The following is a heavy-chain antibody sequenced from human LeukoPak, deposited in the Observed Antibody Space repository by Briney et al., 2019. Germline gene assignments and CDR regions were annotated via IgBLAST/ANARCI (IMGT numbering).Heavy chain of an antibody. CDR2: IRQDGNER. J-gene: IGHJ4*02. CDR1: GFSFSSYW. Sequence: GGSLRLSCAVSGFSFSSYWMIWVRQAPGKGLEWVANIRQDGNERYYVASVRGRFSISRDNSKNTVFLQMHSLTAEDTAVYYCAKPFGFLEWLYGGYFDSWGQGTLVTVSS. V-gene: IGHV3-7*03. CDR3: AKPFGFLEWLYGGYFDS. D-gene: IGHD3-3*01.